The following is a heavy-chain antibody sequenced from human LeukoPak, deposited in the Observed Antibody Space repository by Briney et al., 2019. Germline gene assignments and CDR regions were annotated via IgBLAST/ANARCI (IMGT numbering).Heavy chain of an antibody. J-gene: IGHJ4*02. Sequence: PSETLSLTCTVSGGSISSGSYYWSWIRQPAGKGLEWIGRIYTSGSTNYNPSLKSRVTISVDTSKNQFSLKLSSVTAADTAVYYCASNYDSSGYYGLHGGVGYWGQGTLVTVSS. CDR1: GGSISSGSYY. CDR2: IYTSGST. CDR3: ASNYDSSGYYGLHGGVGY. D-gene: IGHD3-22*01. V-gene: IGHV4-61*02.